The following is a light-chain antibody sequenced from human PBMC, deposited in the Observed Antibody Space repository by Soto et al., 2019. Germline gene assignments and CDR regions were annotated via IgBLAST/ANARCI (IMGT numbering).Light chain of an antibody. Sequence: AIQMTQSPSSLSASVGDRVTITCRASQGIRNDLDWYQQKPGKAPKLVIYAASSLQSGVPSRFGGTGSGTDFTLTISSLQPEDFATYVCLQHYNYPWTFGQGTKLEIK. V-gene: IGKV1-6*01. CDR2: AAS. J-gene: IGKJ2*02. CDR3: LQHYNYPWT. CDR1: QGIRND.